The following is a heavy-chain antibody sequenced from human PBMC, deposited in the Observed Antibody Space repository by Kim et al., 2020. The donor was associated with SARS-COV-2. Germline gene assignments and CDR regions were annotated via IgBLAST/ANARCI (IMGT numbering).Heavy chain of an antibody. J-gene: IGHJ6*02. CDR2: ISSSGHST. Sequence: GGSLRLSCAASGFTFSSYAMSWVRQAPGKGLEWVSIISSSGHSTVYADSVQGHFTISRYNYKNTLYLQMNNLRAEDTAVYYCAKDGRADVWGHGTTVTVS. CDR3: AKDGRADV. CDR1: GFTFSSYA. V-gene: IGHV3-23*01.